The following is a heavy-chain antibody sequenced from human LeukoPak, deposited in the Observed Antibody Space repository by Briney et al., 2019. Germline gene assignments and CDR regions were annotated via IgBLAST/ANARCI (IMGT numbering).Heavy chain of an antibody. Sequence: ASVKVSCKAPGYTFTSYGISWVRQAPGQGLEWMGWISAYNGNTNYAQKLQGRVTMTTDTSTSTAYMELRSLRSDDTAVYYCAREYYDFWSGYYWYYYYMDVWGKGTTVTVSS. J-gene: IGHJ6*03. V-gene: IGHV1-18*01. D-gene: IGHD3-3*01. CDR1: GYTFTSYG. CDR3: AREYYDFWSGYYWYYYYMDV. CDR2: ISAYNGNT.